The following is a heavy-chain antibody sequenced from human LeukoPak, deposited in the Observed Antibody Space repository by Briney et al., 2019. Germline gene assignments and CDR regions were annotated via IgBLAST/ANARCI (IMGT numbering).Heavy chain of an antibody. J-gene: IGHJ1*01. CDR2: INPNSGGT. D-gene: IGHD6-19*01. V-gene: IGHV1-2*04. CDR3: ARGQGVAARLQH. Sequence: ASVKVSCKASGYTFTGYYMHWVRQAPGQGLEWMGWINPNSGGTNYAQKFQGWVTMTRDTSISTAYMELSRLRSDNTAVYYYARGQGVAARLQHWGQGTLVTVSS. CDR1: GYTFTGYY.